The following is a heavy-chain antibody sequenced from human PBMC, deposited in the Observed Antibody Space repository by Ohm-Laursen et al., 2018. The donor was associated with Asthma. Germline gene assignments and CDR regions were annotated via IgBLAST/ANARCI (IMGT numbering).Heavy chain of an antibody. CDR1: GFTFRSYA. J-gene: IGHJ6*02. Sequence: SLRLSCAASGFTFRSYAMHWVRQAPGKGLEWVAVISYDGSNKYYADSVKGRFTISRDNSKNTMYLQMSSLRAEDTAVYYCAKTLASGSWGYHYYGMDVWGQGTAVTVSS. CDR3: AKTLASGSWGYHYYGMDV. V-gene: IGHV3-30*18. D-gene: IGHD2-15*01. CDR2: ISYDGSNK.